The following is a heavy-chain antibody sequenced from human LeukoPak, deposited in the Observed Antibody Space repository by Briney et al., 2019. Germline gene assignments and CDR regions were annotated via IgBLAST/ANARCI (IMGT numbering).Heavy chain of an antibody. Sequence: LSLTCTVSGGSISSGGYYWSWIRQAPGKGVEWVSYISDTSRYTHYADSVKGRFTISRDNAKDSLYLQMDTLRAEDTAVYYCARVSSRWVFQTGLSYFFDFWGHGTLVTVSS. CDR1: GGSISSGGYY. D-gene: IGHD3-16*02. V-gene: IGHV3-11*05. J-gene: IGHJ4*01. CDR2: ISDTSRYT. CDR3: ARVSSRWVFQTGLSYFFDF.